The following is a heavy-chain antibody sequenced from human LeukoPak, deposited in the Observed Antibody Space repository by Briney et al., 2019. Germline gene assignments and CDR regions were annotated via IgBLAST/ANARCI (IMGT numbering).Heavy chain of an antibody. D-gene: IGHD3-9*01. V-gene: IGHV3-30*04. CDR3: ATRGDILTGYPYYFDN. J-gene: IGHJ4*02. CDR2: ISYDGSNK. CDR1: AFTFSSYA. Sequence: PGRSLRLSCAASAFTFSSYAMHWVRQAPGKGLEWVAVISYDGSNKYYADSVKGRFTISRDNSKNTLYLQMNSLRAEDTAVYYCATRGDILTGYPYYFDNWGQGTLVTVSS.